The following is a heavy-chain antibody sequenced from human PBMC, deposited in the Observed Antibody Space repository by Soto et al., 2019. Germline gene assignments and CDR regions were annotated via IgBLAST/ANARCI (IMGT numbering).Heavy chain of an antibody. CDR1: GYTFTSYA. J-gene: IGHJ4*02. D-gene: IGHD2-2*01. V-gene: IGHV1-3*01. Sequence: GASVKVSCKASGYTFTSYAMHCVRQAPGQRLEWMGWINAGNGNTKYSRKFQGRVTFTRDTSASTAYMELSSLSSEDTAIYYCARHVLLPAPMIDYWGQGALVTVSS. CDR2: INAGNGNT. CDR3: ARHVLLPAPMIDY.